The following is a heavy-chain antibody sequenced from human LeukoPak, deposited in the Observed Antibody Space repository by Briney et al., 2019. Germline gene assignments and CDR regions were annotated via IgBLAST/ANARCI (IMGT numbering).Heavy chain of an antibody. J-gene: IGHJ6*02. Sequence: SETLSLTCTVSGGSISSGDYYWSWIRQPPGKGLEWIGYIYYSGSTYYNPSLKSRVTISVDTSKNQFSLKLSSVTAADTAVYYCARGEELDYYYYGMDVWGQGTTVTVSS. CDR3: ARGEELDYYYYGMDV. D-gene: IGHD1-26*01. CDR2: IYYSGST. CDR1: GGSISSGDYY. V-gene: IGHV4-30-4*08.